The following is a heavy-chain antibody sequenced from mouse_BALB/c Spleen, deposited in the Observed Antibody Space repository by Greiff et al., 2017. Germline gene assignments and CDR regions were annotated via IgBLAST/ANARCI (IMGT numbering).Heavy chain of an antibody. CDR2: IYPGGGYT. Sequence: VKLMESGAELVRPGTSVKISCKASGYTFTNYWLGWVKQRPGHGLEWIGDIYPGGGYTNYNEKFKGKATLTADTSSSTAYMQLSSLTSEDSAVYFCARTTVVARGGAMDYWGQGTSVTVSS. D-gene: IGHD1-1*01. J-gene: IGHJ4*01. CDR1: GYTFTNYW. CDR3: ARTTVVARGGAMDY. V-gene: IGHV1-63*02.